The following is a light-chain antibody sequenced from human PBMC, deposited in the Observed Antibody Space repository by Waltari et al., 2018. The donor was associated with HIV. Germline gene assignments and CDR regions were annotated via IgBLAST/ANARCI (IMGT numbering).Light chain of an antibody. J-gene: IGLJ3*02. Sequence: QSVLTQSPSASGTPGQRVTISCSGSSSNIGSNYVYWYQQLPGTAPKLIIDGSNQRPPGVPDRFSGSKSGTSASLAISGLRSEDEADYYCAAWDDSLSGRVFGGGTKLTVL. CDR1: SSNIGSNY. V-gene: IGLV1-47*01. CDR2: GSN. CDR3: AAWDDSLSGRV.